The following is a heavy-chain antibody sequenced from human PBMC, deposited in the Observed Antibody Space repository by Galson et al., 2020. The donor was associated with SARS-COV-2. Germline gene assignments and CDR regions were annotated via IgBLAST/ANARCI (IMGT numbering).Heavy chain of an antibody. CDR3: ASNTGSGSGWLDY. J-gene: IGHJ4*02. D-gene: IGHD6-19*01. CDR1: GFTFSNYA. Sequence: GGSLRLSCAVSGFTFSNYAMSWVRQVPGKGLEWVSSISGSGGRTYHADSVKGRFAISRDNSKNTLFLQMNSLRAGDTAVYFCASNTGSGSGWLDYWGQGTLVTVSS. CDR2: ISGSGGRT. V-gene: IGHV3-23*01.